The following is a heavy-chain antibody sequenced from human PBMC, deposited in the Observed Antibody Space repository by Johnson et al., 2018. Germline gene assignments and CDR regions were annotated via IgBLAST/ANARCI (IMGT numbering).Heavy chain of an antibody. J-gene: IGHJ1*01. CDR2: LYYSGST. CDR3: ARAPPYYDDSSGYSASTTEYFQH. Sequence: QVQLQESGPGLVKXSETLSLTCTVSGGSISSYYWSWIRQPPGKGLEWIGDLYYSGSTNYNPSIKSRVPISVDTSKTQFPLKLSSVTAADPAVYYCARAPPYYDDSSGYSASTTEYFQHWGQGTLVTVSS. CDR1: GGSISSYY. V-gene: IGHV4-59*01. D-gene: IGHD3-22*01.